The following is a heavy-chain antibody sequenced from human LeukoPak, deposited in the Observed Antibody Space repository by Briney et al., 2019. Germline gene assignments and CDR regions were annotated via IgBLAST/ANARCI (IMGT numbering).Heavy chain of an antibody. J-gene: IGHJ4*02. Sequence: GGPLRLSCAASGFTFSSYWMHWVRQAPGKGLVWVSRINSDGSSTSYAGSVKGRFTISRDNAKNTLYLQMNSLRAEDTAVYYCAKTTWPAYFDYWGQGTLVTVSS. CDR1: GFTFSSYW. CDR3: AKTTWPAYFDY. CDR2: INSDGSST. V-gene: IGHV3-74*01. D-gene: IGHD4-17*01.